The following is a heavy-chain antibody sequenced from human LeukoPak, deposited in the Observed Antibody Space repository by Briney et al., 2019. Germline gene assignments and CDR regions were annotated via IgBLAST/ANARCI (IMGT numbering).Heavy chain of an antibody. CDR3: ARLDITMVRGVIISDYYYGMDV. CDR2: MNPNSGNT. Sequence: ASVKVSCKASGYTFTGYDINWVRQATGQGLEWMGWMNPNSGNTGYAQKFQGRVTMTRNTSISTAYMELSSLRSEDTAVYYCARLDITMVRGVIISDYYYGMDVWGQGTTVTVSS. J-gene: IGHJ6*02. V-gene: IGHV1-8*01. CDR1: GYTFTGYD. D-gene: IGHD3-10*01.